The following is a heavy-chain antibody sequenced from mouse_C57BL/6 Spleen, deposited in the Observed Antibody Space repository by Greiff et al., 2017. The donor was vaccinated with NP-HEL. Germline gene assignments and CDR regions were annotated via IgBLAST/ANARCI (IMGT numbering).Heavy chain of an antibody. D-gene: IGHD3-3*01. V-gene: IGHV1-72*01. CDR2: IDPNSGGT. CDR1: GYTFTSYW. J-gene: IGHJ4*01. Sequence: VQLPQPGAELVKPGASVKLSCKASGYTFTSYWMHWVKQRPGRGLEWIGRIDPNSGGTKYNEKFKSKATLTVDKPSSTAYMQRSSLTSEDSAVYYCARGDRYYAMDYWGQGTSVTVSS. CDR3: ARGDRYYAMDY.